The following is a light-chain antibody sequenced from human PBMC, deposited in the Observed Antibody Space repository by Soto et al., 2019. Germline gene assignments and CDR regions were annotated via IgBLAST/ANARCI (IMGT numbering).Light chain of an antibody. V-gene: IGKV3-20*01. Sequence: EIVLTQSPGTLSLSPGERATLSCRASQSVSSSSLAWYQQKPGQAPRLLIYGASIRATGIPDRFSGGGSGTDFTLTISRLEPEDFAVYYCQQSGDSPGLTFGGGTKVEIK. J-gene: IGKJ4*01. CDR3: QQSGDSPGLT. CDR1: QSVSSSS. CDR2: GAS.